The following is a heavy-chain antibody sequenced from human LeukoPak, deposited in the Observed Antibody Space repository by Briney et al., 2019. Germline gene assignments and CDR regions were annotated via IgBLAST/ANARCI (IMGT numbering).Heavy chain of an antibody. V-gene: IGHV4-30-2*01. D-gene: IGHD3-10*01. J-gene: IGHJ5*02. CDR3: ARYYYGSGSYRYNWFDP. CDR2: TYHSGST. CDR1: GGSISSGGYS. Sequence: TLSLTCAVSGGSISSGGYSWSWIRQPPGKGLEWLGYTYHSGSTYYNPSLKSRVTISVDRSKNQFSLKLSSVTAADTAVYYCARYYYGSGSYRYNWFDPWGQGTLVTVSS.